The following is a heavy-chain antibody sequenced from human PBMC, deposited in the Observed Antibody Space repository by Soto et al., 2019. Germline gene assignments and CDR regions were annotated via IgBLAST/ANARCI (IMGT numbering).Heavy chain of an antibody. CDR1: GFTFSNYA. CDR2: INTNGVNR. D-gene: IGHD2-21*01. CDR3: TTYWQHDS. J-gene: IGHJ5*01. Sequence: EVQLLQSGGGLVQPGGSLRLSCAASGFTFSNYAMSWVRQAQGKGLECVSTINTNGVNRHYADSVKGRFSVSRDNSTNTPSLQMNSLRAEDTAVYYCTTYWQHDSWGQGTLVTVSS. V-gene: IGHV3-23*01.